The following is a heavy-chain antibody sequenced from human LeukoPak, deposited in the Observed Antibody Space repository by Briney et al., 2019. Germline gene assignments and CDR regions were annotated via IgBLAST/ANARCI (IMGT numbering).Heavy chain of an antibody. D-gene: IGHD3-16*01. CDR2: IKQGGSEK. CDR1: GLTFSNYW. Sequence: QSGGSLRLSCAASGLTFSNYWMDWVRQAPGKGLEWVANIKQGGSEKNYVDSVKGRFIISRDNAKNSLYLQMNTLRADDTAVYYCARDGFGTGSNWGQGTLVTVSS. J-gene: IGHJ4*02. V-gene: IGHV3-7*03. CDR3: ARDGFGTGSN.